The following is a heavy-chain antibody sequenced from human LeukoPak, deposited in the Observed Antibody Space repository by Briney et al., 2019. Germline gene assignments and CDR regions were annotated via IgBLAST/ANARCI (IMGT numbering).Heavy chain of an antibody. J-gene: IGHJ4*02. V-gene: IGHV3-48*01. Sequence: GGSLRLSCAASGFTFSSYSMNWVRQAPGKGLEWVSYISSSSIIDYADSVKGRFTISRDNAKNSLYLQMNSLRAEDTAVYYCARARGCSYGYSDYWGQGTLVTVSS. CDR2: ISSSSII. CDR1: GFTFSSYS. D-gene: IGHD5-18*01. CDR3: ARARGCSYGYSDY.